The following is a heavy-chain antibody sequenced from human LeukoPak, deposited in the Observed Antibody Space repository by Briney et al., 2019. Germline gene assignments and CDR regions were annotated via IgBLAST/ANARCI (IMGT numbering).Heavy chain of an antibody. J-gene: IGHJ5*02. D-gene: IGHD3-10*01. CDR2: INHSGST. CDR1: GGSFSGYY. Sequence: PSETLSLTCAVYGGSFSGYYWSWIRQPPGKGLEWIGEINHSGSTNYNPSLKSRVTISVDTSKNQFSLKLSSVTAADTAVYYCARHRRSHVLLWFGVYWFDPWGQGTLVTVSS. V-gene: IGHV4-34*01. CDR3: ARHRRSHVLLWFGVYWFDP.